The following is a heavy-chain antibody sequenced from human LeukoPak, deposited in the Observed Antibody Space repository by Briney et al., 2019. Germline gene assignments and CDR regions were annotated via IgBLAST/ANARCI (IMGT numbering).Heavy chain of an antibody. V-gene: IGHV1-69*01. CDR2: IIPIFGTA. D-gene: IGHD3-3*01. CDR3: ASLAFFGVVTDYYYYMDV. CDR1: GGTFSSYA. Sequence: SVKVSCKASGGTFSSYAISWVRQAPGQGLEWMGGIIPIFGTANYAQKFQGRVTITADESTSTAYMELSSLRSEDTAVYYCASLAFFGVVTDYYYYMDVWSKGTTVTVSS. J-gene: IGHJ6*03.